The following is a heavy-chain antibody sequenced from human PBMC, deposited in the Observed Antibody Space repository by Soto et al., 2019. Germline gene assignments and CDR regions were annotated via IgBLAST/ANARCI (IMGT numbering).Heavy chain of an antibody. CDR2: FYYSGST. D-gene: IGHD2-2*01. J-gene: IGHJ6*02. V-gene: IGHV4-39*01. Sequence: SETLSLTCTVSGGSISSSSYSWAWIRHPPGKGPEWIGTFYYSGSTYYNPSLKSRVTISVDTTKNQFFLKLNSVTAADTAVYYCARLQGYCIDTSCSGHYALDVWGQGTTIT. CDR3: ARLQGYCIDTSCSGHYALDV. CDR1: GGSISSSSYS.